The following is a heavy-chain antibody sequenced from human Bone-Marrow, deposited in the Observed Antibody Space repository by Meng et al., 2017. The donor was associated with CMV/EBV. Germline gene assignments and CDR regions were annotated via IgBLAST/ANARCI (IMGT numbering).Heavy chain of an antibody. V-gene: IGHV1-18*01. CDR3: VRDLGSTPAIFFDY. D-gene: IGHD4-23*01. CDR2: ISAYNGQK. Sequence: ASVKVSCKASGYSFTDFGVSWVRQAPGQGLEWMGWISAYNGQKNYAQKFQGRVTMTTDTSTNTAYMDLRSLRSDDTAVYYCVRDLGSTPAIFFDYCGQGTLVTASS. CDR1: GYSFTDFG. J-gene: IGHJ4*02.